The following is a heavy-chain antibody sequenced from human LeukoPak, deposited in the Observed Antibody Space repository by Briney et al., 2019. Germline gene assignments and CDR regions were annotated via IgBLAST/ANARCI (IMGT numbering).Heavy chain of an antibody. CDR2: INTATTET. CDR1: GYSFTNYL. D-gene: IGHD2-15*01. J-gene: IGHJ4*02. V-gene: IGHV1-3*04. CDR3: ARDSGPFDY. Sequence: ASVKVSCKTSGYSFTNYLIHWMRQAPGQSLQWVGWINTATTETKYSQNFQGRVTISRDTSATTADMELSSLRSEDTAVYFCARDSGPFDYWGQGTQVTVSS.